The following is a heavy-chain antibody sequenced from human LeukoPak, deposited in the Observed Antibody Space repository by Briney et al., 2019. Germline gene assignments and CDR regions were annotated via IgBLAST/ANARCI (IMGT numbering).Heavy chain of an antibody. CDR1: GFTFSSYS. D-gene: IGHD6-13*01. CDR3: ARAPPYSSSWYGWFDP. J-gene: IGHJ5*02. V-gene: IGHV3-21*01. CDR2: IGSSSSYI. Sequence: GGSLRLSCAASGFTFSSYSMNWVRQAPGKGLEWVSSIGSSSSYIYYADSVKGRFTISRDNAKNSLYLQMNSLRAEDTAVYYCARAPPYSSSWYGWFDPWGQGTQVTVSS.